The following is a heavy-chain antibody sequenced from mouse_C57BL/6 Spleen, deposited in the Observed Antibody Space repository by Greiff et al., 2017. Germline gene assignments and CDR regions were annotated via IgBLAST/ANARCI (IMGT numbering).Heavy chain of an antibody. CDR3: ARRGANGSWFAY. CDR2: IYPRDGST. D-gene: IGHD1-1*01. Sequence: QVQLQQSDAELVKPGASVKLSCKVSGYTFTNYTIHWMKQRPEQGLEWIGYIYPRDGSTKYNEKFKGKATLTADKSSSTAYMQLNSLTSEDSAVYFCARRGANGSWFAYWGQGTLVTVSA. J-gene: IGHJ3*01. CDR1: GYTFTNYT. V-gene: IGHV1-78*01.